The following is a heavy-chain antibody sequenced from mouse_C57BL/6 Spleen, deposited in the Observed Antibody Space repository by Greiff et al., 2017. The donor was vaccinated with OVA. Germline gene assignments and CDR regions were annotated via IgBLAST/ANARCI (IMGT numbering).Heavy chain of an antibody. CDR2: ISSGSSTI. V-gene: IGHV5-17*01. Sequence: EVKLMESGGGLVKPGGSLKLSCAASGFTFSDYGMHWVRQAPEKGLEWVAYISSGSSTIYYADTVKGRFTISRDNAKNTLFLQMTSLRSEDTAMYYCARGLNMDLRGGAWVAYWGQGTLVTVSA. J-gene: IGHJ3*01. CDR3: ARGLNMDLRGGAWVAY. D-gene: IGHD3-1*01. CDR1: GFTFSDYG.